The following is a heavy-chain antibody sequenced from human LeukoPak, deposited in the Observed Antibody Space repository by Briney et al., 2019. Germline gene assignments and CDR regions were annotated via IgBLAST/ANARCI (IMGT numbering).Heavy chain of an antibody. Sequence: SETLSLTCSVSGGSISGYYWSWIRQPPGKGLEWIGDMYYSGSTNYNPSFKSRVTISVDTSKKQISLKLNSVTAADTAVYYCARGTVFGVATNWFDPWGQGTLVTVSS. CDR3: ARGTVFGVATNWFDP. D-gene: IGHD3-3*01. CDR2: MYYSGST. V-gene: IGHV4-59*01. CDR1: GGSISGYY. J-gene: IGHJ5*02.